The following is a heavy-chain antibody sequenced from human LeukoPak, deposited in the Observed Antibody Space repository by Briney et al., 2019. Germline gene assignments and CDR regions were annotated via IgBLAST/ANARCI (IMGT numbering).Heavy chain of an antibody. CDR1: GFTFSSYS. Sequence: PGGSLRLSCAASGFTFSSYSMNWVRQAPGKGLEWVSSISSSSSYICYADSVKGRFTISRDNAKNSLYLQMNSLRAEDTAVYYCARASSGGAFDIWGQGTMVTVSS. D-gene: IGHD4-23*01. CDR2: ISSSSSYI. V-gene: IGHV3-21*01. CDR3: ARASSGGAFDI. J-gene: IGHJ3*02.